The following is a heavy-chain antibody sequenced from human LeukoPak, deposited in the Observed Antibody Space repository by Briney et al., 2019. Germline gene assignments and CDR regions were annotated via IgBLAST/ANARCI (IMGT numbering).Heavy chain of an antibody. V-gene: IGHV3-23*01. CDR2: ITSDGGST. Sequence: TGGSLRLSCAASGFTVSSNYMSWVRQTPGKGLEWVSSITSDGGSTYYADSVKGRFTISRDNSKNMLSLQMNSLKAEDTAIYYCAKSIKTFEFGGQGILVTVSS. CDR3: AKSIKTFEF. J-gene: IGHJ4*02. CDR1: GFTVSSNY.